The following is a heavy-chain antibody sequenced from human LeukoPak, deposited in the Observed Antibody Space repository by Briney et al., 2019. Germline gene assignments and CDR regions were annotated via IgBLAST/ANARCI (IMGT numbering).Heavy chain of an antibody. CDR3: ARSSIAAPVDY. J-gene: IGHJ4*02. Sequence: GGSLRLSCAASGFTFSNAWMSWVRQAPGKGLVWVSRINSDGSSTSYADSVKGRFTISRDNAKNTLYLQMNSLRAEDTAVYYCARSSIAAPVDYWGQGTLVTVSS. CDR1: GFTFSNAW. V-gene: IGHV3-74*01. D-gene: IGHD6-6*01. CDR2: INSDGSST.